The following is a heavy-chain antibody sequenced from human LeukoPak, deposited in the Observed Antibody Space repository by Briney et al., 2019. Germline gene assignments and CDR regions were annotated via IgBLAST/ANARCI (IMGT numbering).Heavy chain of an antibody. J-gene: IGHJ4*02. D-gene: IGHD6-13*01. V-gene: IGHV3-23*01. Sequence: GGSLRLSCVASGFTLRSYIMNWVRQTPGKGLEWVSSISGSGDSTFYADSVKGRFTISRDNSKNTLYLQMNSLRAEDTTVYYCATPSGSSSLGGGFDYWGQGTLVTVSS. CDR3: ATPSGSSSLGGGFDY. CDR1: GFTLRSYI. CDR2: ISGSGDST.